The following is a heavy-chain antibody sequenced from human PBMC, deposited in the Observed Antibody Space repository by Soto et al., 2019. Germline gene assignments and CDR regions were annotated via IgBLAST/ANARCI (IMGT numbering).Heavy chain of an antibody. Sequence: SETLSLTCAVYGGSFSGYYWSWIRQPPGKGLEWIGEIDHSGSTNYNPSLKSRVTISVDTSKNQFSLKLSSVTAADTAVYYCARGPYTSSWSRPFDYWGPRTPVNVXS. CDR1: GGSFSGYY. J-gene: IGHJ4*02. CDR3: ARGPYTSSWSRPFDY. V-gene: IGHV4-34*01. CDR2: IDHSGST. D-gene: IGHD6-13*01.